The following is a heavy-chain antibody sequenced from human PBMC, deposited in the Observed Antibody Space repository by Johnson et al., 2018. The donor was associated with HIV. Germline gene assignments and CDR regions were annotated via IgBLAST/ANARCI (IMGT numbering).Heavy chain of an antibody. D-gene: IGHD6-13*01. CDR2: INSDGSST. J-gene: IGHJ3*02. CDR1: RFTFSSYW. CDR3: ARHWAAAAFDI. V-gene: IGHV3-74*02. Sequence: VQLVESGGGLVKPGGSLRLSCAASRFTFSSYWMHWVRQAPGKGLVWVSRINSDGSSTTYADSVKGRFTISRDNAKNTLYLQMNSLRAEDTAVYYCARHWAAAAFDIWGQGTMVTVSS.